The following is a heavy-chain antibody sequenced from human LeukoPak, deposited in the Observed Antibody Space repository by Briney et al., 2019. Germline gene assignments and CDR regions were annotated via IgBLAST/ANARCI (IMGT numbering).Heavy chain of an antibody. CDR1: GFTFSSYS. D-gene: IGHD1-26*01. V-gene: IGHV3-48*02. J-gene: IGHJ5*02. CDR2: ISSSSSTI. Sequence: TGGSLRLSCAASGFTFSSYSMNWVRQAPGKGLEWVSYISSSSSTIYYADSVKGRFTISRDNAKNSLYLQMKSLRDEDTAVYYCARLSGSYYPWGQGTLVTVSS. CDR3: ARLSGSYYP.